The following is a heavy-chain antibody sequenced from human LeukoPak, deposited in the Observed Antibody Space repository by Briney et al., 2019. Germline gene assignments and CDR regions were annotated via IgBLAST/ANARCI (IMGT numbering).Heavy chain of an antibody. V-gene: IGHV4-59*08. CDR2: IYYSGST. J-gene: IGHJ4*02. Sequence: PSETLSLTCTVSGGSISSYYWSWIRQPPGKGLEWIGYIYYSGSTNYNPSLKSRVTISVDTSKNQFSLKLSSVTAADTAVYYCARQTMVRDNGDYWGQGTLVTVSS. CDR3: ARQTMVRDNGDY. CDR1: GGSISSYY. D-gene: IGHD3-10*01.